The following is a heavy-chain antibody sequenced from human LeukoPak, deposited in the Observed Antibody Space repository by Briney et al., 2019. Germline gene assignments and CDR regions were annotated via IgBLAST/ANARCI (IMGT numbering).Heavy chain of an antibody. Sequence: GGSLRLSCTASGFSISGHWQTWVRQTPGKGLEWVAHINADGSEKSYVGSVKGRFTISKDSVENSVTLQMDSRRVEDTGVYYCGRGHYGLDFWGQGATVTVSS. V-gene: IGHV3-7*01. J-gene: IGHJ6*02. CDR3: GRGHYGLDF. CDR1: GFSISGHW. CDR2: INADGSEK.